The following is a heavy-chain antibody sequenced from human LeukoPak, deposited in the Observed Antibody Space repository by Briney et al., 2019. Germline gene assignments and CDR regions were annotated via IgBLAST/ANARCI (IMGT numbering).Heavy chain of an antibody. Sequence: GSLRLSCAASGFTFSSYAMSWVRQAPGKGLEWVSAISGSGGSTYYADSVKGRFTISRDNSKNTLYLQMNSLRAEDTAVYYCAKRSRFGELFATAYYYGMDVWGQGTTVTVSS. CDR3: AKRSRFGELFATAYYYGMDV. V-gene: IGHV3-23*01. CDR1: GFTFSSYA. J-gene: IGHJ6*02. D-gene: IGHD3-10*01. CDR2: ISGSGGST.